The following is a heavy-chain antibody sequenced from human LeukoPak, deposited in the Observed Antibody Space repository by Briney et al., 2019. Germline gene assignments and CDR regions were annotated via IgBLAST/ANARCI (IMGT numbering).Heavy chain of an antibody. Sequence: SETLSLTCTVSAGSISRYYWSWIRQPPGNGLEWIGYIYYSGSANYNPSLKSRVTISVDTSKNQFSLKLSSVTAADTAVYYCARQYYYDSSGYFDYWGQGTLVTVSS. CDR3: ARQYYYDSSGYFDY. CDR2: IYYSGSA. J-gene: IGHJ4*02. CDR1: AGSISRYY. V-gene: IGHV4-59*08. D-gene: IGHD3-22*01.